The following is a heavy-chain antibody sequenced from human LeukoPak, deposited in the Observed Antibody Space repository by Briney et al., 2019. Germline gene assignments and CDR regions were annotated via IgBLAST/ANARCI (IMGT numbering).Heavy chain of an antibody. V-gene: IGHV3-66*01. CDR1: GFTVSSNY. CDR2: IYSGGST. J-gene: IGHJ4*02. Sequence: GGSLRLSCAASGFTVSSNYMSWVRQAPRKGLEWVSVIYSGGSTYYADSVKGRFTISRDNSKDTLYLQMNSLRAGDTAVYYCARSIVGALKPDYWGQGTLVTVSS. D-gene: IGHD1-26*01. CDR3: ARSIVGALKPDY.